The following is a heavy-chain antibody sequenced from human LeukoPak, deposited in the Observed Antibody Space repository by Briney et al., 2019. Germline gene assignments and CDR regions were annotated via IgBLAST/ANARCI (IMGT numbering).Heavy chain of an antibody. D-gene: IGHD2-21*02. CDR2: IYSGGST. Sequence: GGSLRLSCAASGFTVSSNYMSWVRQAPGKGLEWVSVIYSGGSTYYADSVKGRFTISRDNSKNTLYLQMNSLRAEDTAVYYCAKDLKPKPYCGGDCYSRDAFDIWGQGTMVTVSS. V-gene: IGHV3-53*01. CDR3: AKDLKPKPYCGGDCYSRDAFDI. J-gene: IGHJ3*02. CDR1: GFTVSSNY.